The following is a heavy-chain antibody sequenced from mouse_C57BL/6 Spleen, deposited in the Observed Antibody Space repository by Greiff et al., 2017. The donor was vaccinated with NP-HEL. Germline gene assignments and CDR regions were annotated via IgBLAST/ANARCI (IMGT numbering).Heavy chain of an antibody. CDR1: GFTFSSYA. CDR3: AKGGYGVGYFDV. D-gene: IGHD6-5*01. Sequence: EVQRVESGGGLVKPGGSLKLSCAASGFTFSSYAMSWVRQTPEKRLEWVATISDGGSYTYYPDNVKGRFTISRDNAKNNLYLQMSHLKSEDTAMYYCAKGGYGVGYFDVWGTGTTVTVSS. CDR2: ISDGGSYT. V-gene: IGHV5-4*01. J-gene: IGHJ1*03.